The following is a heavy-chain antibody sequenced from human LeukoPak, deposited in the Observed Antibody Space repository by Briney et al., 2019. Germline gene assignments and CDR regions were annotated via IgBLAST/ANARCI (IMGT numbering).Heavy chain of an antibody. J-gene: IGHJ4*02. Sequence: PGGSLRLSCAASGFTFGDYAMSWVRQAPGKGLEWVGFIRSKAYGGTTEYAASVKGRFTISRDDSKSIAYLQMNGLKTEDTAVYYCTRGEDYYDSSGYFDYWGQGTLVTVSS. CDR3: TRGEDYYDSSGYFDY. V-gene: IGHV3-49*04. CDR2: IRSKAYGGTT. CDR1: GFTFGDYA. D-gene: IGHD3-22*01.